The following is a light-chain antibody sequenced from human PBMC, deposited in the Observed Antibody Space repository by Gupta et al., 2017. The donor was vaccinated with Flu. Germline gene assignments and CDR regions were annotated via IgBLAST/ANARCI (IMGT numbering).Light chain of an antibody. J-gene: IGKJ2*01. V-gene: IGKV1-39*01. CDR3: QQSYSTPHT. Sequence: VTITCRASQSSGSYLNWYQQKTGKAPKLLIYAASSLQSGVSSRFSGSGSGTDGTDFTLTISSLQPDDFAIYYCQQSYSTPHTFGQGTKLDIK. CDR1: QSSGSY. CDR2: AAS.